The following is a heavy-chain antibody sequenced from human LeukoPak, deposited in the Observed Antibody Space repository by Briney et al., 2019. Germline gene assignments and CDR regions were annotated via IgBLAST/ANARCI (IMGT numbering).Heavy chain of an antibody. CDR2: IYYSGST. CDR3: ARGADSSGYYSIFYFDY. J-gene: IGHJ4*02. Sequence: SVTLSLTCTVSGGSISSYYWNWIRQPPGKGLEWIGYIYYSGSTNYNPSLKSRVTISVDTSKNQFSLKLSSVTAADTAVYYCARGADSSGYYSIFYFDYWGQGTLVTVSS. CDR1: GGSISSYY. V-gene: IGHV4-59*01. D-gene: IGHD3-22*01.